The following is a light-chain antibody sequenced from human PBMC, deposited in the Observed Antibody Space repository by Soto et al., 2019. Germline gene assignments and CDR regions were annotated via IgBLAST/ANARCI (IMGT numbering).Light chain of an antibody. CDR3: CSYAGSSTYV. Sequence: QSALTQPASVSGSPGQSITLSCTGTSSDVGSYNLVSWYQQHPGKAPKLMIYEGNKRPSGVSNRFSGSKSGNTASLTLSGLQAEDEADYYCCSYAGSSTYVFGTGTKVTVL. J-gene: IGLJ1*01. CDR2: EGN. V-gene: IGLV2-23*01. CDR1: SSDVGSYNL.